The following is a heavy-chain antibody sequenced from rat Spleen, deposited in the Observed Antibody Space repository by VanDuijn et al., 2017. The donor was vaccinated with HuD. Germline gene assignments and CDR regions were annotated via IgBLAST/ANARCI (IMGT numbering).Heavy chain of an antibody. CDR2: ISPTGGST. D-gene: IGHD1-11*01. CDR3: SGSRVPWYLDF. CDR1: GVTFSNYG. V-gene: IGHV5-19*01. Sequence: EVQLVESGGGLVQPGRSLKLSCAASGVTFSNYGMHWIRQAPTKGLEWVASISPTGGSTYYRDSVKGRFTISRENAQNTLYLQMNSLRSEDTATYYCSGSRVPWYLDFWGPGTMVTVSS. J-gene: IGHJ1*01.